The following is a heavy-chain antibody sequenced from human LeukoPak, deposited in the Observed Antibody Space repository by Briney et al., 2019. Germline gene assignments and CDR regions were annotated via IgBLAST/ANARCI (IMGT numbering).Heavy chain of an antibody. CDR2: IWYDGSNK. Sequence: AGGSLRLSCAASGFTFSSYGMHWVRQAPGKGLEWVAVIWYDGSNKYYADSVKGRFTISRDNSKNTLYLQMNSLRAEDTAVYYRAREVFYDILTGYQRHFDYWGQGTLVTVSS. J-gene: IGHJ4*02. CDR1: GFTFSSYG. V-gene: IGHV3-33*01. CDR3: AREVFYDILTGYQRHFDY. D-gene: IGHD3-9*01.